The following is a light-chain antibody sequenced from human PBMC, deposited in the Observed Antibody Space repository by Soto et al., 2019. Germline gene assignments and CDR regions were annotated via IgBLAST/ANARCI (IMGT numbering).Light chain of an antibody. CDR1: SSDVGGYNY. CDR2: EVS. Sequence: QSALTQPASVSGSPGQSIIISCTGTSSDVGGYNYVSWHQQHPGKAPKLIIFEVSNRPSGVSNRFSGSKSGNTASLTIYGLQAEDEADYYCSSYTSTSPGVFGTGTKVTV. CDR3: SSYTSTSPGV. V-gene: IGLV2-14*01. J-gene: IGLJ1*01.